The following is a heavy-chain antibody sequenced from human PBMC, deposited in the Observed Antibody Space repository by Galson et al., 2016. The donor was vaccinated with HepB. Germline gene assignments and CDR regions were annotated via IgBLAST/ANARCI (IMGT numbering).Heavy chain of an antibody. CDR1: GFPFHKYN. V-gene: IGHV3-21*01. J-gene: IGHJ2*01. Sequence: SLRLSCAASGFPFHKYNMNWIRQAPGKGLEWVASIGVSSSYTDHAGSVAGRFGISRDTAKQSIFLHMSDLRTEDTARYFCHSFSLDPHFDLWGPGTLVAVSS. CDR3: HSFSLDPHFDL. CDR2: IGVSSSYT. D-gene: IGHD3/OR15-3a*01.